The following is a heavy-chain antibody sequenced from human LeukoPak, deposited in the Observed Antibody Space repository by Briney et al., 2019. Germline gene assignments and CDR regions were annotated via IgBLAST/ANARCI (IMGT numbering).Heavy chain of an antibody. J-gene: IGHJ4*02. V-gene: IGHV4-31*03. CDR2: FYYSGST. CDR3: ARAVAYDFWSGYPLDYYFDY. CDR1: GGSISSGGYY. Sequence: SETLSLTCTVSGGSISSGGYYWSWIRQHPGKVLEWIGYFYYSGSTYYNPSLKSRVTISVDTSKNQFSLKLSSVTAADTAVYYCARAVAYDFWSGYPLDYYFDYWGQGTLVTVSS. D-gene: IGHD3-3*01.